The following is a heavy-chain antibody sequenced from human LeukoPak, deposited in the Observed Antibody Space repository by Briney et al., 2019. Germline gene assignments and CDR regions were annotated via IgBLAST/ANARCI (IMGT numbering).Heavy chain of an antibody. CDR2: IIPIFGTA. CDR3: ARSSFSPRGIAAAMDWFDP. Sequence: SVTVSCKASGGTFSIYAISWVRQAPGQGLEWMGGIIPIFGTANYAQKFQGRVTITADESTSTAYMELSSLRSEDTAVYYCARSSFSPRGIAAAMDWFDPWGQGTLVTVSS. D-gene: IGHD6-13*01. J-gene: IGHJ5*02. V-gene: IGHV1-69*13. CDR1: GGTFSIYA.